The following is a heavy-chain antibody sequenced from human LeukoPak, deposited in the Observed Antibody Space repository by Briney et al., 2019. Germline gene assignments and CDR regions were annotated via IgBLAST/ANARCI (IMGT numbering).Heavy chain of an antibody. Sequence: GGSLRLSCASSGFTFDSYAMQWVRKAPGKGLEWVSAISWNSGDIDYADSVKGRFTISRDNVKNSLYLEMNSLRAEDTALYYCAKGAVAVGGTYFDIWGQGTMVTVSS. V-gene: IGHV3-9*01. CDR3: AKGAVAVGGTYFDI. CDR2: ISWNSGDI. D-gene: IGHD6-19*01. J-gene: IGHJ3*02. CDR1: GFTFDSYA.